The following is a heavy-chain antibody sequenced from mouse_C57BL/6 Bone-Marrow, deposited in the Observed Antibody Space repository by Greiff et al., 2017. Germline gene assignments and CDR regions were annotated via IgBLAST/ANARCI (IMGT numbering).Heavy chain of an antibody. CDR3: AREHPYYGSSWAY. J-gene: IGHJ3*01. D-gene: IGHD1-1*01. Sequence: QVQLQQSGPELVKPGASVKISCKASGYAFSSSWMNWVKQRPGKGLEWIGRIYPGDGDTNYNGKFKGKATLTADKSSSTAYMQLSSLTSEDSAVYFCAREHPYYGSSWAYWGQGTLVTVSA. CDR1: GYAFSSSW. V-gene: IGHV1-82*01. CDR2: IYPGDGDT.